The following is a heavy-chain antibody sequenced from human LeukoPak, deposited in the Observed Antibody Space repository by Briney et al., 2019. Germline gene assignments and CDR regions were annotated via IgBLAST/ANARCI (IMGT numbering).Heavy chain of an antibody. CDR2: IYHSGST. CDR3: ASTTYSGPTLKGRRPFDY. D-gene: IGHD5-12*01. J-gene: IGHJ4*02. CDR1: GYSISSGYY. Sequence: SETLSLTCAVSGYSISSGYYWGWIRQPPGKGLEWIGSIYHSGSTYYNPSLKSRVTISVDTSKNQFSLKLRSVTAADTAVYYCASTTYSGPTLKGRRPFDYWGQGTLVTVSS. V-gene: IGHV4-38-2*01.